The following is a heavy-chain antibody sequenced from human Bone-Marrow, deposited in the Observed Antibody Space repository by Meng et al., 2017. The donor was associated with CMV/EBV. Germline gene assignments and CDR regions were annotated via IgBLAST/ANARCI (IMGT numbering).Heavy chain of an antibody. Sequence: WKASGFNFASCWIGWVRQMPGTGLEWMGIIYPGDSDTRYSPSFQGQVTISADKSISTAYLQWSSLKASDTAMYYCARPATAYSNSDYWGQGTLVTVSS. CDR2: IYPGDSDT. CDR1: GFNFASCW. D-gene: IGHD5-12*01. CDR3: ARPATAYSNSDY. V-gene: IGHV5-51*01. J-gene: IGHJ4*02.